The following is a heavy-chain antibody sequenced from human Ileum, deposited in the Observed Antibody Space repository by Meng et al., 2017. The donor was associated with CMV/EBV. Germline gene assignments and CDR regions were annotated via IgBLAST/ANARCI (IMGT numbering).Heavy chain of an antibody. Sequence: QVQLQRWGPGLVTPSQTLSLTCTVSGDYSDCGDYSWNWVRQPPGKGLEWIGYIYYNGNAYYNPSLKSKVTISVDTSKNQFSLRLKSVTAADSAVYFCARGGIFRGLDYWGQGTLVTVSS. J-gene: IGHJ4*02. CDR2: IYYNGNA. CDR1: GDYSDCGDYS. CDR3: ARGGIFRGLDY. V-gene: IGHV4-30-4*08. D-gene: IGHD3-10*01.